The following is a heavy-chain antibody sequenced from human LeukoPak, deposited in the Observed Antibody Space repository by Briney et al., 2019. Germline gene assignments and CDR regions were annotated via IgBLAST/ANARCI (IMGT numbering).Heavy chain of an antibody. CDR1: GGTFGSYA. CDR3: ATQGASYVWGSYRVDY. Sequence: ASVKVSCKASGGTFGSYAISWVRQAPGQGLEWMGRIIPILGIASYAQKFQGRVTITADKSTSTAYMELSSLRSEDTAVYYCATQGASYVWGSYRVDYWGQGTLVTVSS. J-gene: IGHJ4*02. V-gene: IGHV1-69*04. CDR2: IIPILGIA. D-gene: IGHD3-16*02.